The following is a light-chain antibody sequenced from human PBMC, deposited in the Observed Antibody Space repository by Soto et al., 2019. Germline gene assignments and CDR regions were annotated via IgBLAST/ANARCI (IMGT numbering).Light chain of an antibody. CDR2: DAS. CDR3: QQRSNWPRT. Sequence: EIVLTQSPATLSLSPGERATLSSRASQSVSSYLAWYQQKPGQAPRLLIYDASNRATGIPARFSGSGSGTDFTLTISSLEPEDVAVYYCQQRSNWPRTFGGGTKVEIK. V-gene: IGKV3-11*01. CDR1: QSVSSY. J-gene: IGKJ4*01.